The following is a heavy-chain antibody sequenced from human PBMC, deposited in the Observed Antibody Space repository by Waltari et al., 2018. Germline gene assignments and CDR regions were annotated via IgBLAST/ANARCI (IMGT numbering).Heavy chain of an antibody. Sequence: QVQLQESGPGLVKPSETLSLTCAVSGYSISSGYYWGWIRQPPGKGLEWIGSIYHSGSTYYNPSLKSRVTISVDTSKNQFSLKLSSVTAADTAVYYCARDPRAAAVDYWGQGTLVTVSS. CDR1: GYSISSGYY. V-gene: IGHV4-38-2*02. CDR3: ARDPRAAAVDY. J-gene: IGHJ4*02. CDR2: IYHSGST. D-gene: IGHD6-13*01.